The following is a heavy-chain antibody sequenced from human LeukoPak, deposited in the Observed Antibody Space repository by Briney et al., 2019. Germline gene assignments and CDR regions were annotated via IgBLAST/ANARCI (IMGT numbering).Heavy chain of an antibody. D-gene: IGHD6-19*01. V-gene: IGHV1-69*13. CDR1: GGTFSSYA. CDR2: IIPIFGTA. Sequence: SVKVSCKASGGTFSSYAISWVRQAPGQGLEWMGGIIPIFGTANYAQKFQGRVTITADESTSTAYMELSSLRSEDTAVYYCASRAYSSGWSRVLGRYYYYGMDVWGQGTTVTVSS. J-gene: IGHJ6*02. CDR3: ASRAYSSGWSRVLGRYYYYGMDV.